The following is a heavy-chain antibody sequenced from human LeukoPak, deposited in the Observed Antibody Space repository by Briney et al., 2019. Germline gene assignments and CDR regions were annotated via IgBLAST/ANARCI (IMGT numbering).Heavy chain of an antibody. J-gene: IGHJ4*02. V-gene: IGHV3-53*01. CDR3: VSFYETY. Sequence: GGSLRLSCAASGFSVSSNYMTWVRQAPGKGLEWVSVTHSGGSTYYADSVKGRFTISKDNAKNTVYLQMNSLRAEDTAVYYCVSFYETYWGRGTLVTVSS. D-gene: IGHD2/OR15-2a*01. CDR1: GFSVSSNY. CDR2: THSGGST.